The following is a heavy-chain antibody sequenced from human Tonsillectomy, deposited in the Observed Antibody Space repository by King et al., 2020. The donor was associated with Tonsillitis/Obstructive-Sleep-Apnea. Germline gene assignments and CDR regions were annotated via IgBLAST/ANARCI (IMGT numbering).Heavy chain of an antibody. D-gene: IGHD6-19*01. CDR3: ASDTVAGFFFPTLTIDY. CDR1: RFNFSNYA. J-gene: IGHJ4*02. Sequence: VQLVESGGGVVQPGRSLRLSCAASRFNFSNYAMHWVRQAPGKGLEWVAVISYDGSNKYYADSVKGRFTISRDNSKNTLSLQMNSLRAEDTAVYYCASDTVAGFFFPTLTIDYWGQGTLVTVSS. CDR2: ISYDGSNK. V-gene: IGHV3-30*04.